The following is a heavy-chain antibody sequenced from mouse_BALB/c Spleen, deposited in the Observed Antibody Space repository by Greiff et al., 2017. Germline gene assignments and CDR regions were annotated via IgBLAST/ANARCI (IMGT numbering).Heavy chain of an antibody. J-gene: IGHJ2*01. CDR2: ISYSGST. V-gene: IGHV3-8*02. CDR3: ARYFYYGSSYGGVFDY. CDR1: GDSITSGY. D-gene: IGHD1-1*01. Sequence: EVQLVESGPSLVKPSQTLSLTCSVTGDSITSGYWNWIRKFPGNKLEYMGYISYSGSTYYNPSLKSRISITRDTSKNQYYLQLNSVTTEDTATYYCARYFYYGSSYGGVFDYWGQGTTLTVSS.